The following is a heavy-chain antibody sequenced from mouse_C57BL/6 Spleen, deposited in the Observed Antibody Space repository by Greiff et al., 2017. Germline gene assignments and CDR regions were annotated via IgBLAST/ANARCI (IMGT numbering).Heavy chain of an antibody. CDR3: TRTYGSSPHYYAMDY. CDR2: ISSGGDYI. V-gene: IGHV5-9-1*02. CDR1: GFTFSSYA. J-gene: IGHJ4*01. Sequence: EVQRVESGEGLVKPGGSLKLSCAASGFTFSSYAMSWVRQTPEKRLEWVAYISSGGDYIYYADTVKGRFTISRDNARNTLYLQMSSLKSEDTAMYYCTRTYGSSPHYYAMDYWGQGTSVTVSS. D-gene: IGHD1-1*01.